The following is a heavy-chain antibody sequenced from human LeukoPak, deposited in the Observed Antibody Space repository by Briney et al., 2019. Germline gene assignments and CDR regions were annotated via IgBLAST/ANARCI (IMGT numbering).Heavy chain of an antibody. CDR2: ITTTFYT. J-gene: IGHJ4*02. CDR3: ASVHANWYEDY. D-gene: IGHD6-13*01. CDR1: GFTFSSYS. Sequence: PGGSLRLSCAASGFTFSSYSFNWVRQVPGKGLEWVSSITTTFYTYYTDSVKGRFTISRDNAKNSLYLQMISLRAEDTAVYYCASVHANWYEDYWGQGTLVTVSS. V-gene: IGHV3-21*01.